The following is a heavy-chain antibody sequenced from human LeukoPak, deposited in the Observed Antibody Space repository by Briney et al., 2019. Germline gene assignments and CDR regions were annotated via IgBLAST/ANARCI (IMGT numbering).Heavy chain of an antibody. D-gene: IGHD3-10*01. CDR2: IYPGDSDT. V-gene: IGHV5-51*01. Sequence: GXSLKISCKGSGYSFTSYWIGWVRQMPGKGLGWMGIIYPGDSDTTYSPSFQGQVTISADKSISTAYLQWSSLKASDTAMYYCARQTPILWYTRDYYYGMDVWGQGTTVTVSS. J-gene: IGHJ6*02. CDR1: GYSFTSYW. CDR3: ARQTPILWYTRDYYYGMDV.